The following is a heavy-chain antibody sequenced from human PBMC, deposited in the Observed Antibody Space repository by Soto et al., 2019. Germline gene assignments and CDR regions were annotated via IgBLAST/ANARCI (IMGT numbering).Heavy chain of an antibody. D-gene: IGHD3-3*01. CDR1: GFTFSGSA. CDR3: TRQKLDYDFWTQRVDAFDI. J-gene: IGHJ3*02. V-gene: IGHV3-73*01. CDR2: IRSKATSYAT. Sequence: GRAGGSLRLSCAASGFTFSGSAMHWVRQASGKGLEWVGRIRSKATSYATAYAASVKGRFTISRDDSKNTAYLQMNSLKTEDTAVYYCTRQKLDYDFWTQRVDAFDIWGQGTMVTVSS.